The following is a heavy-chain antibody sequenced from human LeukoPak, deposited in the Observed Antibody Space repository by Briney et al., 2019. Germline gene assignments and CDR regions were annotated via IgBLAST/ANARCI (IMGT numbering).Heavy chain of an antibody. J-gene: IGHJ4*02. CDR1: GGAFSSYY. V-gene: IGHV4-34*01. CDR2: INHSAPT. CDR3: ARGIVRGVPIFGY. Sequence: SETPSLNCDVPGGAFSSYYRTWIRQPPGKGLNSIGQINHSAPTNYNPSLYSRVTISVDTSKNQFSLKLSSVTAADTAVYYCARGIVRGVPIFGYWDQGTLANVSS. D-gene: IGHD3-10*01.